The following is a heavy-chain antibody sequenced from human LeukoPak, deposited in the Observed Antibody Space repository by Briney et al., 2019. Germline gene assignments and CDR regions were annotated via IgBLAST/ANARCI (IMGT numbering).Heavy chain of an antibody. J-gene: IGHJ5*02. CDR2: IIVSGAT. V-gene: IGHV3-23*01. Sequence: WVSSIIVSGATYYADSVKGRFTISRDSFRGMLFLQMDSLRVEDTAVYFCAKGSVGNADCSPCGQGALFTVSS. D-gene: IGHD4-17*01. CDR3: AKGSVGNADCSP.